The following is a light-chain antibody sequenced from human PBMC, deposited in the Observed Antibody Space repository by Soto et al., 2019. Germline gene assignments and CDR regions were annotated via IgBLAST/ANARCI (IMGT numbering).Light chain of an antibody. CDR3: SSYTSSSIDYV. CDR2: EVS. J-gene: IGLJ1*01. Sequence: QSVLTQPASVSGSPGQSITISCTGTRSDVGGYNYVSWYQQHPGKAPKLLIYEVSNRPSGVSNRFSGSKSGNTASLTISGLQAEDEADYYCSSYTSSSIDYVFGTGTKLTVL. V-gene: IGLV2-14*01. CDR1: RSDVGGYNY.